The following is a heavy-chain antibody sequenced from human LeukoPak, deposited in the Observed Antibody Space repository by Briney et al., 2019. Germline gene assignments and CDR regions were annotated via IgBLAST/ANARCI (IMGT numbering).Heavy chain of an antibody. D-gene: IGHD3-10*01. V-gene: IGHV3-30*04. Sequence: GGSLRLSCAASGFTFSSYAMHWVRQAPGKGLEWVAVISYDGSNKYYADSVKGRFTTSRDNSKNTLYLQMNSLRAEDTAVYYCARDRAMVRGVITGWFDPWGRGTLVTVSS. J-gene: IGHJ5*02. CDR1: GFTFSSYA. CDR3: ARDRAMVRGVITGWFDP. CDR2: ISYDGSNK.